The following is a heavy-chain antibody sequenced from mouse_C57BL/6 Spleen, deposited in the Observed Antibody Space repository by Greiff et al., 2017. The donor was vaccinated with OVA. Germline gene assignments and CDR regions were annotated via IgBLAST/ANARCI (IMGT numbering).Heavy chain of an antibody. J-gene: IGHJ1*03. V-gene: IGHV1-82*01. Sequence: VQLQQSGPELVKPGASVKISCKASGYAFSSSWMNWVKQRPGKGLEWIGRIYPGDGDTNYNGKFKGKATLTADKSSSTAYMQLSSLTSEDSAVYFCARPYGNYAYFDVWGTGTTVTVSS. CDR3: ARPYGNYAYFDV. CDR1: GYAFSSSW. CDR2: IYPGDGDT. D-gene: IGHD2-1*01.